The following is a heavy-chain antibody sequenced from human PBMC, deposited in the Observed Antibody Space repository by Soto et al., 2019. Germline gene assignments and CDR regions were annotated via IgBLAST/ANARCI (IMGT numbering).Heavy chain of an antibody. CDR3: ARQPGYSSSLEP. J-gene: IGHJ5*02. CDR2: ISGSGGST. Sequence: GGSLRLSCAASGFTFSSYAMSWVRQAPGKGLEWVSAISGSGGSTYYADSVKGQVTISADKSISTAYLQWSSLKASDTAMYYCARQPGYSSSLEPWGQGTLVTVSS. V-gene: IGHV3-23*01. D-gene: IGHD6-13*01. CDR1: GFTFSSYA.